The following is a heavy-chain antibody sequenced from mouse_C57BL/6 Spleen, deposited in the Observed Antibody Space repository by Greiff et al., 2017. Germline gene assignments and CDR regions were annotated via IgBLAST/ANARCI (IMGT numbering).Heavy chain of an antibody. CDR2: ISDGGSYT. Sequence: EVMLVESGGGLVKPGGSLKLSCAASGFTFSSYAMSWVRQTPEKRLEWVATISDGGSYTYYPDNVKGRFTISRDNAKNNLYLQMSHLKSEDTAMYYCAREGLLLRSLFDYWGQGTTLTVSS. V-gene: IGHV5-4*01. D-gene: IGHD1-1*01. J-gene: IGHJ2*01. CDR1: GFTFSSYA. CDR3: AREGLLLRSLFDY.